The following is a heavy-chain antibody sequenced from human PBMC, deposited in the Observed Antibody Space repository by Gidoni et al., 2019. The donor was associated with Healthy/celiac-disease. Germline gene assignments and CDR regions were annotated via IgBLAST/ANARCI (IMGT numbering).Heavy chain of an antibody. D-gene: IGHD3-22*01. Sequence: QVQLVQFGAEAKKPGASVKGSCTASGYTLTSYYMHWWRQAPGQGLEWIGIINPSGGSTSYAQKFQGRVTMTRDTSTSTVYMELSSLRSEDTAVYYCAGAYYDSSGRAFDIWGQGTMVTVSS. CDR1: GYTLTSYY. J-gene: IGHJ3*02. CDR3: AGAYYDSSGRAFDI. CDR2: INPSGGST. V-gene: IGHV1-46*01.